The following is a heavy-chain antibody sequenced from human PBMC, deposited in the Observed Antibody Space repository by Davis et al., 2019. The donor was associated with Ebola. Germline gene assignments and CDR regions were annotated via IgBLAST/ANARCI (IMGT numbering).Heavy chain of an antibody. D-gene: IGHD2-2*01. Sequence: ASVNVSCKASGYTFTSYDINWVRQATGQGLEWMGWMNPNSGNTGYAQKFQGRVTMTRDTSTSTVYMELSSLRSEDTAVYYCARVLVRRYCSSTSCTYFDYWGQGTLVTVSS. CDR3: ARVLVRRYCSSTSCTYFDY. J-gene: IGHJ4*02. CDR1: GYTFTSYD. V-gene: IGHV1-8*01. CDR2: MNPNSGNT.